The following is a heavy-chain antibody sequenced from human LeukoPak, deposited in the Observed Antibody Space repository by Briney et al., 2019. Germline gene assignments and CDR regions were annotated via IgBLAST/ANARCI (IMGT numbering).Heavy chain of an antibody. V-gene: IGHV4-4*07. CDR3: VRVRGQQLDMFDP. CDR1: GGSISSYY. D-gene: IGHD6-13*01. Sequence: SETLSLTCTVSGGSISSYYWSWIRQPAGKGLEWIGRIYTSGSTNYNPTLKSRVTMSVDTSKNQFSLKLSSVTAADTAVYYCVRVRGQQLDMFDPWGEETLVTVSS. J-gene: IGHJ5*02. CDR2: IYTSGST.